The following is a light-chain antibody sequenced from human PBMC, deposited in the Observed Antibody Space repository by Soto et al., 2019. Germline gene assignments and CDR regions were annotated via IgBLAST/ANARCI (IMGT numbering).Light chain of an antibody. V-gene: IGLV2-23*01. CDR2: EGS. CDR3: CSYAGSPRVV. J-gene: IGLJ2*01. Sequence: QSALTQPASVSGSPGQSITISCTGTSSDVGSYNLVSWYQQHPGKAPKLMIYEGSKRPSGVSNRFSGSKSGNTASLTISGLQAEDEDDYYCCSYAGSPRVVFGGGTKLTVL. CDR1: SSDVGSYNL.